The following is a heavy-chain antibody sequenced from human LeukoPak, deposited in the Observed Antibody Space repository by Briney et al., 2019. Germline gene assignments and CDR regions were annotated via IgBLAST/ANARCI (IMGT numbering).Heavy chain of an antibody. CDR1: GGSISSYY. CDR2: IYYSGST. Sequence: SETLSLTCTVSGGSISSYYWSWIRQPPGKGLEWIGHIYYSGSTNYNPSLKSRVTISVDTSKNQFSLKLSSVTAADTAVYYCAREYGSGRFDPWGQGTLVTVSS. J-gene: IGHJ5*02. V-gene: IGHV4-59*01. CDR3: AREYGSGRFDP. D-gene: IGHD3-10*01.